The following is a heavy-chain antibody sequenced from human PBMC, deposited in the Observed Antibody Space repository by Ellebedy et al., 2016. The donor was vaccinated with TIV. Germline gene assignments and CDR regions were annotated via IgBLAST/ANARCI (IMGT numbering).Heavy chain of an antibody. J-gene: IGHJ5*02. CDR1: GGSISSSSYY. D-gene: IGHD1-26*01. Sequence: SETLSLTXTVSGGSISSSSYYWGWIRQPPGKGLEWIGSIYYSGSTYYNPSLKSRVTISVDTSKNQFSLKLSSVTAADTAVYYCARGEWELLYLFWFNPWGQGTLVTVSS. V-gene: IGHV4-39*01. CDR2: IYYSGST. CDR3: ARGEWELLYLFWFNP.